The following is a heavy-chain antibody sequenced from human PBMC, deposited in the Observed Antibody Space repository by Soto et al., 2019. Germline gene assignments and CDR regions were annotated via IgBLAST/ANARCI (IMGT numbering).Heavy chain of an antibody. J-gene: IGHJ4*02. CDR1: GYTFTAYQ. CDR2: INPNSGGT. CDR3: ARDFGSDLSAPGAVFDY. Sequence: GASVKVSCKVSGYTFTAYQMHWVRQAPGQGLEWMGWINPNSGGTNYEQKFQGRVTMTRDTSINTAYMEVSSLSSDDTAVYFCARDFGSDLSAPGAVFDYWGQGTVVTVSS. V-gene: IGHV1-2*02. D-gene: IGHD3-3*01.